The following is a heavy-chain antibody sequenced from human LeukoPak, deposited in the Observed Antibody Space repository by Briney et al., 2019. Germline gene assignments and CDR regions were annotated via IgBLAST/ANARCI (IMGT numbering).Heavy chain of an antibody. D-gene: IGHD2-8*01. CDR1: GFTFTSSA. CDR2: IVVGSGNT. V-gene: IGHV1-58*02. J-gene: IGHJ5*02. CDR3: AARYCTNGVCYNGFDP. Sequence: ETPVKVSCKASGFTFTSSAMQWVRQARGQRLEWIGWIVVGSGNTNYAQKFQERVTITRDMSTSTAYMELSSLRSEDTAVYYCAARYCTNGVCYNGFDPWGQGTLVTVSS.